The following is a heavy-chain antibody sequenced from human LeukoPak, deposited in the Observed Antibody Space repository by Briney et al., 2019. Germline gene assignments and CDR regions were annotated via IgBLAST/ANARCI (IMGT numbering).Heavy chain of an antibody. Sequence: GGSLRLSCAASGFTFSSYAMSWGRQAPGKGLEWVAVISYDGSNKYYADSVKGRFTISRDNAKNSLYLQMNSLRAEDTAMYYCARDEGGIGSSNWHARKAEIPYWFDPWGQGTLVTVSS. CDR1: GFTFSSYA. CDR3: ARDEGGIGSSNWHARKAEIPYWFDP. D-gene: IGHD6-13*01. J-gene: IGHJ5*02. V-gene: IGHV3-30-3*01. CDR2: ISYDGSNK.